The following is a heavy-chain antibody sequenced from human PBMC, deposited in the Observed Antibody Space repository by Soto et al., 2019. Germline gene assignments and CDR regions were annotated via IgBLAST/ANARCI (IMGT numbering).Heavy chain of an antibody. J-gene: IGHJ6*02. CDR2: IIPIFGTA. V-gene: IGHV1-69*13. D-gene: IGHD2-2*01. Sequence: ASVKVSCKASGGTFSSYAISWVRQAPGQGLEWMGGIIPIFGTANYAQKFQGRVTITADESTSTAYMELSSLRSEDTAVYYCAREAVVPAAPYYYYYYGMDVWGQGTTVTVSS. CDR3: AREAVVPAAPYYYYYYGMDV. CDR1: GGTFSSYA.